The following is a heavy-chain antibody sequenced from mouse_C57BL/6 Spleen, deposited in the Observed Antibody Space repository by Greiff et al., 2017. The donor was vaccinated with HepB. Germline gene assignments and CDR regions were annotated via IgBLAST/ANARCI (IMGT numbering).Heavy chain of an antibody. D-gene: IGHD1-1*01. V-gene: IGHV1-42*01. CDR3: ARPYGSSYDYAMDY. J-gene: IGHJ4*01. Sequence: VQLQQSGPELVKPGASVKISCKASGYSFTGYYMNWVKQSPEKSLEWIGEINPSTGGTTYNQKFKAKATLTVDKSSSTAYMQLKSLTSEDSAVYYCARPYGSSYDYAMDYWGQGTSVTVSS. CDR2: INPSTGGT. CDR1: GYSFTGYY.